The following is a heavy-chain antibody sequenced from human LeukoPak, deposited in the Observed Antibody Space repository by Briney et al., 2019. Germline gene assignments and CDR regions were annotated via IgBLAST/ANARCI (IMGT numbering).Heavy chain of an antibody. Sequence: GGSLRLSCVASGFIFSDHAFHWVRQSPDKGLEWVALIGSDGTKQYYADSVQGRFTASRENSKNTLFLQMNTVRADDTAVYFCARQMTSTRLFDYWGQGTLVTVSS. CDR3: ARQMTSTRLFDY. J-gene: IGHJ4*02. V-gene: IGHV3-30*04. CDR2: IGSDGTKQ. D-gene: IGHD5/OR15-5a*01. CDR1: GFIFSDHA.